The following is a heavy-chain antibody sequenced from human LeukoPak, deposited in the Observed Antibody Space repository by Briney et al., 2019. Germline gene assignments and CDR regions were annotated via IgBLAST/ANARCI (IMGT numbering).Heavy chain of an antibody. D-gene: IGHD6-6*01. J-gene: IGHJ5*02. CDR1: GYNFTAYY. CDR2: INPNNGGT. Sequence: ASMRVFCKSSGYNFTAYYVHWIRQAPGQGLEWMGLINPNNGGTNFAQKFQGRVTMTRDTSITTVYMGLSRLTSDDTAVYYCARGWQIDSSGGFVDPWGQGTLVTVSS. CDR3: ARGWQIDSSGGFVDP. V-gene: IGHV1-2*02.